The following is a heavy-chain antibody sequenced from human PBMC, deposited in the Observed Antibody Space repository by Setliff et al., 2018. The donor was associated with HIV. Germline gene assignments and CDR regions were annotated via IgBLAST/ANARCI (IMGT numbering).Heavy chain of an antibody. V-gene: IGHV4-4*07. CDR3: ARDSLDYYASRGFPRSYYYMDV. CDR2: VYTSGTT. J-gene: IGHJ6*03. CDR1: DGPITNYY. Sequence: PSETLSLTCTVSDGPITNYYWSWVRQPVGKGLEWIGRVYTSGTTNYNPSLKSRLTISIATSRSQFSLRLTSVTAADTAVYYCARDSLDYYASRGFPRSYYYMDVWGKGTSVTVSS. D-gene: IGHD3-22*01.